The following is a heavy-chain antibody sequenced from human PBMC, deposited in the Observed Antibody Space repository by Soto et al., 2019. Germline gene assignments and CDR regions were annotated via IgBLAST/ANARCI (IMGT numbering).Heavy chain of an antibody. J-gene: IGHJ4*02. Sequence: EVQLLESGGGLVLPGGSLRLSCAASGFIFSDYSMSWVRQAPGKGLAWVSGISGRGGSTYYADSVKGRFTISRDSSRNTLFLQMNSVSAEATALYFCARSSGDTWEQYYFDSWGEGTLVPVSS. V-gene: IGHV3-23*01. CDR3: ARSSGDTWEQYYFDS. CDR2: ISGRGGST. CDR1: GFIFSDYS. D-gene: IGHD1-1*01.